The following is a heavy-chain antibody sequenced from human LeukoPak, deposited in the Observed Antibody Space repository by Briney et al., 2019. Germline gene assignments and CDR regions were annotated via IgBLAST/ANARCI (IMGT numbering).Heavy chain of an antibody. CDR3: AKDPFSGWYGGGFDP. Sequence: GGSLRLSCAASGSTFSSYGMHWVRQAPGKGLEWVAFIRYDGSNKYYADSVKGRFTISRDNSKNTLYLQMNSLRAEDTAVYYCAKDPFSGWYGGGFDPWGQGTLVTVSS. D-gene: IGHD6-19*01. CDR1: GSTFSSYG. V-gene: IGHV3-30*02. CDR2: IRYDGSNK. J-gene: IGHJ5*02.